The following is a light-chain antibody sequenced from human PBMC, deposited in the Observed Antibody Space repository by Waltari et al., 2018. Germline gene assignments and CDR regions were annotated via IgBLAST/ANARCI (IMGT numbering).Light chain of an antibody. Sequence: DIQMTQSPSSLSASIGDRVTITCRASQSVSTYLSWYQQKPGKAPNLLIYAASNLQSGVPSRFSGSGSGTDFTLTISSLQPEDFATYFCQQSYSTPRTFGQGP. V-gene: IGKV1-39*01. CDR2: AAS. CDR3: QQSYSTPRT. J-gene: IGKJ1*01. CDR1: QSVSTY.